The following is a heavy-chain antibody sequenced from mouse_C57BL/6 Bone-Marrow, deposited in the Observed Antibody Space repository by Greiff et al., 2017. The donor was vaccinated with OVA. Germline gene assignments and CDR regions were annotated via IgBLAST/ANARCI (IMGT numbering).Heavy chain of an antibody. V-gene: IGHV14-4*01. CDR2: IDPENGDT. D-gene: IGHD2-4*01. Sequence: VQLQQSGAELVRPGASVKLSCTASGFNIKDDYMHWVKQRPEQGLEWIGWIDPENGDTEYASKFQGKATITADTSSNTAYLQLSSLTSEDTAVYYCTTDYDYDCWYFDVWGTGTTVTVSS. J-gene: IGHJ1*03. CDR1: GFNIKDDY. CDR3: TTDYDYDCWYFDV.